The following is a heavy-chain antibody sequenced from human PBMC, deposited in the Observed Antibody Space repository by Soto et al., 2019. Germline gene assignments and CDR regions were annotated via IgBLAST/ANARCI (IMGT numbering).Heavy chain of an antibody. CDR2: ISGSGGST. D-gene: IGHD3-9*01. CDR3: AKDTYDILTGYYNIITYYYSYGMDV. J-gene: IGHJ6*02. CDR1: GFTFSSYA. V-gene: IGHV3-23*01. Sequence: GGSLRLSCAASGFTFSSYAMSWVRQAPGKGLEWVSAISGSGGSTYYADSVKGRFTISRDNSKNTLYLQMNSLRAEDTAVYYLAKDTYDILTGYYNIITYYYSYGMDVWGQGTMVTVSS.